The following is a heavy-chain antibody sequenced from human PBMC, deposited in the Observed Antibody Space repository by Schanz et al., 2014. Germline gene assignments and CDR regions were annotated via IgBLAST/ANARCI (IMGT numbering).Heavy chain of an antibody. J-gene: IGHJ6*02. CDR2: IHSTGGTT. CDR3: ASALTTWGGMDV. CDR1: EYTFTRHY. D-gene: IGHD4-4*01. Sequence: QVQWVQSGADVKKPGTAVKVSCKASEYTFTRHYMHWVRQAPGQGLEWMGIIHSTGGTTSHAQKFQGRVTMTRDTSTSTVYMELSSPRSEDTAVYYCASALTTWGGMDVWGQGTTVTVSS. V-gene: IGHV1-46*01.